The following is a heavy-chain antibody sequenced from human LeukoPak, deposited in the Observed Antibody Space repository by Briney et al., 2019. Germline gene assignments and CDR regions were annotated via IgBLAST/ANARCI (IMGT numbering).Heavy chain of an antibody. J-gene: IGHJ4*02. Sequence: GGSLRLSCAASGFTFSSYSMNWVRQAPGKGLEWVSSISSSSSYIYYADSVKGRFTISRDNAKNSLYLQMNSLRAEDTAVYYCARDLRDYYDSSGYYWYYFDYWGQGTLVTVSS. CDR1: GFTFSSYS. CDR2: ISSSSSYI. D-gene: IGHD3-22*01. CDR3: ARDLRDYYDSSGYYWYYFDY. V-gene: IGHV3-21*01.